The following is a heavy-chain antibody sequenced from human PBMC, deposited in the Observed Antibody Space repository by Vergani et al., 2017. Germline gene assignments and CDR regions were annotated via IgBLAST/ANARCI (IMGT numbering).Heavy chain of an antibody. V-gene: IGHV3-21*01. D-gene: IGHD3-9*01. CDR1: GFTFSSYS. CDR3: ARDKSEYYDILTGYFKGYYYYYGMDV. CDR2: ISSSSSYI. J-gene: IGHJ6*02. Sequence: EVQLVESGGGLVKPGGSLRLSCAASGFTFSSYSMNWVRQAPGKGLEWVSSISSSSSYIYYADSVKGRFTISRDNAKNSLYLQMNSLRAEDTAVYYCARDKSEYYDILTGYFKGYYYYYGMDVWGQGTTVTVSS.